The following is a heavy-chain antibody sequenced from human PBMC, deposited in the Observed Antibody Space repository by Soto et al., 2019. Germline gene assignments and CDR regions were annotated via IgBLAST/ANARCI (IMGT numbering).Heavy chain of an antibody. V-gene: IGHV4-59*08. CDR1: GGSISSYY. Sequence: SETLSLTCTVSGGSISSYYWSWIRQSPEKGLEYIGYISYTGSINYNPSLKSRVTVSVDTSKNHFSLKLSSVTAADTAVYYCVRHPCSCHFDYWGQGSPVTVS. CDR3: VRHPCSCHFDY. CDR2: ISYTGSI. J-gene: IGHJ4*02.